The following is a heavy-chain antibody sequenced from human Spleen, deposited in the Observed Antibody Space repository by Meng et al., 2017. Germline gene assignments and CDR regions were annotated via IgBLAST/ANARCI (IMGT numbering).Heavy chain of an antibody. V-gene: IGHV3-15*03. Sequence: GGSLRLSCAVSGLNFNDAWMSWVRQAPGKGLEWIGRIKSKGSGGTTDYSAPVKGRFTVSRDDSKNTLYLQMNRLKTEDTAVYYCTRESSCRGGSCYSRVYWGQGTLVTVSS. CDR1: GLNFNDAW. J-gene: IGHJ4*02. D-gene: IGHD2-15*01. CDR2: IKSKGSGGTT. CDR3: TRESSCRGGSCYSRVY.